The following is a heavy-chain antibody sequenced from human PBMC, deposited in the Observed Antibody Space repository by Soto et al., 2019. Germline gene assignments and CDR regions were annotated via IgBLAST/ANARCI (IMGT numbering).Heavy chain of an antibody. CDR1: GGSISSGDYY. CDR3: ARVGFGGVVIFRDYYYGMDV. Sequence: SETLSLTCTVSGGSISSGDYYWSWIRQPPGKGLEWIGYIYYSGSTYYNPSLKSRVTISVDTSKNQFSLKLSSVTAADTAVYYCARVGFGGVVIFRDYYYGMDVWGQGTTVTVSS. CDR2: IYYSGST. V-gene: IGHV4-30-4*01. J-gene: IGHJ6*02. D-gene: IGHD3-3*01.